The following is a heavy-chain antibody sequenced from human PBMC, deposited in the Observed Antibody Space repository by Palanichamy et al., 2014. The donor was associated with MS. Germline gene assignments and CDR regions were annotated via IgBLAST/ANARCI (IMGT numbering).Heavy chain of an antibody. CDR1: GFTFSSYW. Sequence: EVQLVESGGGLVQPGGSLRLSCAASGFTFSSYWMSWVRQAPGKGLEWVANIKQDGGEKYYVDSVKGRFTISRDNTKNSLYLQMNSLRAEDTAVYYCARHGYCSVGTCYSGFGFDYWGQGTLVTVSS. CDR2: IKQDGGEK. D-gene: IGHD2-15*01. J-gene: IGHJ4*02. CDR3: ARHGYCSVGTCYSGFGFDY. V-gene: IGHV3-7*01.